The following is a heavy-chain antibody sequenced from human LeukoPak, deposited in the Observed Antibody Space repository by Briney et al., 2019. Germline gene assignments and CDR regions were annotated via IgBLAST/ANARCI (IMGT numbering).Heavy chain of an antibody. CDR1: GDSISSGSYY. CDR3: ARVDSSSWYDY. Sequence: SQTLSLTCTVSGDSISSGSYYWSWIRQPAGKGLEWIGRIYTSGSTNYNPSLKSRVTISVDTSKNQFSLKLSSVTAADTAVYYCARVDSSSWYDYWGQGTLVTVSS. CDR2: IYTSGST. J-gene: IGHJ4*02. D-gene: IGHD6-13*01. V-gene: IGHV4-61*02.